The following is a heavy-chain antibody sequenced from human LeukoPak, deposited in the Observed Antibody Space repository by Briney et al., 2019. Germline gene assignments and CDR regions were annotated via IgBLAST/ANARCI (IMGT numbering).Heavy chain of an antibody. CDR2: ISSSSSYI. Sequence: GGSLRLSCAASGFTFSSYSMNWVRQAPGKGLEWVSSISSSSSYIYYADSVKGRFTISRDNAKNSLYLQMNSLRAEDTAVYYCARGDFDSGTYNDAFDVWGQGTMVTVSS. CDR3: ARGDFDSGTYNDAFDV. V-gene: IGHV3-21*01. J-gene: IGHJ3*01. CDR1: GFTFSSYS. D-gene: IGHD1-26*01.